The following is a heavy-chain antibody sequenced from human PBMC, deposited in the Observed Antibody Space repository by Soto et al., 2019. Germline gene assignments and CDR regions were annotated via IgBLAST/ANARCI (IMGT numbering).Heavy chain of an antibody. Sequence: EVQLVETGGGLIQPGGSLRLSCAASGFTVSSNYMNWVRQAPGKGLEWRSIIYSDGTTYYADSVQGRFTISRDNFKNTLYLQMNNLRAEDTAVYYCAIFSNWGQGTLVTVSS. J-gene: IGHJ4*02. D-gene: IGHD2-2*01. CDR2: IYSDGTT. CDR1: GFTVSSNY. CDR3: AIFSN. V-gene: IGHV3-53*02.